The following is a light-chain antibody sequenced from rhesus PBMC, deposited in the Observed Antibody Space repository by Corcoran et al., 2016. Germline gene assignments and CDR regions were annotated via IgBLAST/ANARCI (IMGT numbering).Light chain of an antibody. V-gene: IGKV4-1*01. CDR2: WAA. J-gene: IGKJ2*01. CDR3: QQYYNIPYT. CDR1: QSLLYSSTQKNY. Sequence: DIVMTQSPDSLAVSLGERVTINCKSSQSLLYSSTQKNYLAWYQQNTGKAPKLFIYWAATRESGVPKRVSGGGSGIDFTLTISGLQTEDVEVYYCQQYYNIPYTFGQGTKVEIK.